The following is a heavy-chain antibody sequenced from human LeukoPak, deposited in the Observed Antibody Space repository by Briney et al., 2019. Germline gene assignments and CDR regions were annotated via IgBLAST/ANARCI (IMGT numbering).Heavy chain of an antibody. CDR3: ARTTEGGYSYGYFYYYYMDV. V-gene: IGHV4-59*01. D-gene: IGHD5-18*01. J-gene: IGHJ6*03. Sequence: SETLSLTCTVSGGSISSYYWSWIRQPPGKGLEWIGYICYSGSTNYKSSLKSRVTISVDTSKNQFSLKLSSVTAADTAVYYCARTTEGGYSYGYFYYYYMDVWGKGTTVTISS. CDR1: GGSISSYY. CDR2: ICYSGST.